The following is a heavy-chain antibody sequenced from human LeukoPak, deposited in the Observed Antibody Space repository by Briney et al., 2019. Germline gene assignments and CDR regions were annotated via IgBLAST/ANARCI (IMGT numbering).Heavy chain of an antibody. V-gene: IGHV1-2*02. CDR1: GGTFSSYA. D-gene: IGHD3-10*01. CDR3: AREGQVPGFDY. Sequence: ASVKVSCKASGGTFSSYAISWVRQAPGQGLEWMGWINPNSGGTNYAQKFQGRVTMTRDTSISTAYMELSRLRSDDTAVYYCAREGQVPGFDYWGQGTLVTVSS. J-gene: IGHJ4*02. CDR2: INPNSGGT.